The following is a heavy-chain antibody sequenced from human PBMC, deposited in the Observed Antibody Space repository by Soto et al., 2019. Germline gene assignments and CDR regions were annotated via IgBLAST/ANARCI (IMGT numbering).Heavy chain of an antibody. Sequence: PGGSLRLSCAASGFTFSRYWMTWVRQAPGKGLEWVANIKQDGSEIYYVDSVKGRFTISGDNAENSLYLQMNSLRAEDTAVYYCARDPVCSGGSCYDYWGQGTLVTVSS. D-gene: IGHD2-15*01. CDR3: ARDPVCSGGSCYDY. CDR1: GFTFSRYW. CDR2: IKQDGSEI. V-gene: IGHV3-7*01. J-gene: IGHJ4*02.